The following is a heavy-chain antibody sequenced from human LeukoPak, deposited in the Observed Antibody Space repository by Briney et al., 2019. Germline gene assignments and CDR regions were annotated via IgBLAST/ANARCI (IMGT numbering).Heavy chain of an antibody. J-gene: IGHJ4*02. D-gene: IGHD3-16*01. Sequence: AGTLSLSCAVSGFTISNNYMCWVRQAPGKGLEWFSVIYAGGNTHYSDSLKSRFTISIENPKNTLYLQINTLRADDTAVYYFARDNTGGTSGRDYWGQGTLVMVSS. V-gene: IGHV3-66*01. CDR2: IYAGGNT. CDR3: ARDNTGGTSGRDY. CDR1: GFTISNNY.